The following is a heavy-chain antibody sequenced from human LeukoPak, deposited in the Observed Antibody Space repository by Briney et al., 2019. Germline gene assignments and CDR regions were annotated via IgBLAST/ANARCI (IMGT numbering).Heavy chain of an antibody. J-gene: IGHJ5*02. CDR3: ARGRYYYDSSGFDP. CDR1: GYTFTSYG. D-gene: IGHD3-22*01. CDR2: ISAYNGNT. V-gene: IGHV1-18*01. Sequence: ASVKVSCKGSGYTFTSYGISWVRQAPGQGLEWMGWISAYNGNTNYAQKLQGRVTMTTDTSTSTAYMELRSLRSDDTAVYYCARGRYYYDSSGFDPWGQGTLVTVSS.